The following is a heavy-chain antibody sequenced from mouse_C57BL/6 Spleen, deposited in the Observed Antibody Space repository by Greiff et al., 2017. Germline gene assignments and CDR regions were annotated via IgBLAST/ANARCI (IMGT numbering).Heavy chain of an antibody. CDR2: ISDGGSYT. Sequence: EVKLVESGGGLVKPGGSLKLSCEASGFTFSSYAMSWVRQTPEKRLEWVATISDGGSYTYYPDNVKGRFTLSIDNAKNNLYLQMSRLKSEDTGMYYEATPDYTSSRAEFAYWGQGTLVTVSA. D-gene: IGHD2-12*01. V-gene: IGHV5-4*03. CDR1: GFTFSSYA. CDR3: ATPDYTSSRAEFAY. J-gene: IGHJ3*01.